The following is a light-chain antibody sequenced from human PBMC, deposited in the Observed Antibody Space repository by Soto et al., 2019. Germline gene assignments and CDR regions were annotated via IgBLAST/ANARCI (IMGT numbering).Light chain of an antibody. CDR1: QSSLYNSNNKNY. CDR3: QQCYTSSWT. CDR2: WAS. J-gene: IGKJ1*01. V-gene: IGKV4-1*01. Sequence: DIVMIQSPHSLAVSLGGRAPIHCQCSQSSLYNSNNKNYVAWYQQKPGQPPKLLINWASTRESGVPDRFSGSGSGTDFTLTISSLQAEDVAVYYCQQCYTSSWTFGQGTKVDIK.